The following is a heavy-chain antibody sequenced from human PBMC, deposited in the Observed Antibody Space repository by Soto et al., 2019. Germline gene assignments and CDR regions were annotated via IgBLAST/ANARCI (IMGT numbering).Heavy chain of an antibody. Sequence: GALRLSCAASGFTFSSYSMNWVRQAPGKGLEWVSSISSSSSYIYYADSVKGRFTISRDNAKNSLYLQMNSLRAEDTAVYYCARDPSSFPWFDPWGQGTLVTVSS. CDR2: ISSSSSYI. V-gene: IGHV3-21*01. D-gene: IGHD2-21*01. CDR3: ARDPSSFPWFDP. CDR1: GFTFSSYS. J-gene: IGHJ5*02.